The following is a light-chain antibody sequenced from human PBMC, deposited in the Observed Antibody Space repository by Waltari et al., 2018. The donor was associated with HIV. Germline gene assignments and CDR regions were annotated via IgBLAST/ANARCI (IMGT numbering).Light chain of an antibody. V-gene: IGLV2-14*01. CDR1: TSDVGGYTY. J-gene: IGLJ1*01. Sequence: QSALTQPASVSGSPGQSITISCTGTTSDVGGYTYVSWYQQHPDKAPKLVVYEVSNRPSGISIRVSGSKSGNTASLTISGLQAEDEADYYCSSYTSRNTRVFGTGTKVTVL. CDR3: SSYTSRNTRV. CDR2: EVS.